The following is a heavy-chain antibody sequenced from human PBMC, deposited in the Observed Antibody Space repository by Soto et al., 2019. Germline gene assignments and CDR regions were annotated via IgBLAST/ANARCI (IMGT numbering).Heavy chain of an antibody. CDR2: IIPIFGTV. D-gene: IGHD5-12*01. J-gene: IGHJ2*01. Sequence: QVQLVQSGAEVKKPGSSVKVSCKASGGTFSNYPISWVRQAPGQGLEWMGGIIPIFGTVNYAQKFQGRVTITADESTSKADIELSSLRSEDTAVYYCARGNHRWLQLWYFDLWGRGTLVTVSS. V-gene: IGHV1-69*12. CDR3: ARGNHRWLQLWYFDL. CDR1: GGTFSNYP.